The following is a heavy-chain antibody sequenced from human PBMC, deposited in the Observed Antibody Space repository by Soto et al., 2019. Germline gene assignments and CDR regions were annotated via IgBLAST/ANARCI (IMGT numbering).Heavy chain of an antibody. CDR2: IYPGDSDA. J-gene: IGHJ4*02. V-gene: IGHV5-51*01. CDR3: ARDRNYYDSSGYYYLWR. CDR1: GYTFSKYW. Sequence: GESLKISCKGSGYTFSKYWIGWVRQTPGKGLEWMGMIYPGDSDARYSPSFEGQVTFSVDKSINTAYLQWNSLKASDTAVYYCARDRNYYDSSGYYYLWRWGQGTLVTVSS. D-gene: IGHD3-22*01.